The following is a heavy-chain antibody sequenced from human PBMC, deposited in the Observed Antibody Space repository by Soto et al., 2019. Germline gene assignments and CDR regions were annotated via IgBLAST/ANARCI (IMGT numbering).Heavy chain of an antibody. J-gene: IGHJ5*01. CDR2: IYYSGST. V-gene: IGHV4-59*01. D-gene: IGHD6-13*01. CDR1: GGSISNYY. Sequence: PSETLSLTCTVSGGSISNYYWSWIRQPPGKGLEWIGYIYYSGSTSYNPSLKSRVTISVDTSKNQFSLKLSSVTAADTAVYYCARDRKYSSRVCVTSVRADPSHPLKPLSWG. CDR3: ARDRKYSSRVCVTSVRADPSHPLKPLS.